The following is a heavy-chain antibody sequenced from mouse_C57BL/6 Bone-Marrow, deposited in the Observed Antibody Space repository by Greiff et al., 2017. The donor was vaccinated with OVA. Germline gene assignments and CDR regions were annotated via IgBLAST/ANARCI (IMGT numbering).Heavy chain of an antibody. CDR1: GFNIKDDY. D-gene: IGHD1-1*01. V-gene: IGHV14-4*01. J-gene: IGHJ2*01. CDR3: TTYYYGKDY. CDR2: IDPENGDT. Sequence: EVQLQQSGAELVRPGASVTLSCTASGFNIKDDYMHWVKQRPEQGLEWIGWIDPENGDTEYASKFQGKATITADTSSNTAYLQLSSLTSEDTAVYYCTTYYYGKDYWGQGTTLTVSS.